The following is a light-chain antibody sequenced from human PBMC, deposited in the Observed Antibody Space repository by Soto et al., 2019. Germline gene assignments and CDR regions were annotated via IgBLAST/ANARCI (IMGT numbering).Light chain of an antibody. CDR1: QRTNNW. CDR2: QAS. J-gene: IGKJ1*01. V-gene: IGKV1-5*03. CDR3: KQYNPSPWT. Sequence: DIHMTQSPSTLYASVGDRVTITCRASQRTNNWLAWYQQKPGKAPKMLIYQASNLESGVPSRFSGSGSGTEFPLTISSLHPDDFATYYCKQYNPSPWTCGQGTKVEIK.